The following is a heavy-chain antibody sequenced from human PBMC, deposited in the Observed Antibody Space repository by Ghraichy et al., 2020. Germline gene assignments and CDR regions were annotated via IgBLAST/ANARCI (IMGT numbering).Heavy chain of an antibody. CDR1: GYTFTNYD. D-gene: IGHD3-10*01. CDR3: ARLITMIRGVPNDGMDV. Sequence: ASVKVSCKASGYTFTNYDINWVRQATGQGLEWMGWMSPNSGNTGYAQKFQGRVTITRNTPISTAYMELSSLRSEDTAVYYCARLITMIRGVPNDGMDVWGQGTTVTVSS. J-gene: IGHJ6*02. V-gene: IGHV1-8*03. CDR2: MSPNSGNT.